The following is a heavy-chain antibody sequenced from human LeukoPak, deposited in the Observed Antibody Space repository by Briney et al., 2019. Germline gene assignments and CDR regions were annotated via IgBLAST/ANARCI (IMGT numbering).Heavy chain of an antibody. V-gene: IGHV1-2*02. CDR3: ARSTPNQLLAYDY. D-gene: IGHD2-2*01. CDR1: GYTFTGYY. CDR2: INPNSGGT. Sequence: ASVKVSCKASGYTFTGYYMHWVRQAPGQGLEWMGWINPNSGGTNYAQKFQGRVTMTRDTSISTAYMEQSRLRSDDTAVYYCARSTPNQLLAYDYWGQGTLVTVSS. J-gene: IGHJ4*02.